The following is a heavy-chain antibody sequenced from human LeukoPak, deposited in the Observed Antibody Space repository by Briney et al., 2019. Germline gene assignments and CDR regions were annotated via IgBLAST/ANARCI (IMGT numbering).Heavy chain of an antibody. J-gene: IGHJ4*02. D-gene: IGHD5-18*01. CDR3: ARKRGYSDGYDY. V-gene: IGHV1-2*02. Sequence: ASVKVSCKASGYTFTGYYMHWVRQAPGQGLEWMGWINPNSGGTRYAQKFQGRVTMTRDTSISTAYLELSRLRSDETAVYYCARKRGYSDGYDYWGQGTLVTVSS. CDR2: INPNSGGT. CDR1: GYTFTGYY.